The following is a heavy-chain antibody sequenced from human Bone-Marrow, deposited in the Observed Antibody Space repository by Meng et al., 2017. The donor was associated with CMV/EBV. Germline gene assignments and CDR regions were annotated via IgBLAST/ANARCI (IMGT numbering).Heavy chain of an antibody. CDR3: ARAYAATLEY. J-gene: IGHJ4*02. V-gene: IGHV4-61*01. D-gene: IGHD4/OR15-4a*01. Sequence: GSLRLSCTVSGGSVRSGSYYWSWIRQPPGKGLEWIGYIYYRGSTIYNPSLKSRVAISVDTSKNQISLNLSSVTAADTALYYCARAYAATLEYWGQGSLVTVSS. CDR2: IYYRGST. CDR1: GGSVRSGSYY.